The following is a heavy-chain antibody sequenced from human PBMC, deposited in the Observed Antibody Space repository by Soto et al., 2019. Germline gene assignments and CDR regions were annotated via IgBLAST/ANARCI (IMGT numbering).Heavy chain of an antibody. J-gene: IGHJ4*02. CDR3: ARCLGDKCARNTIFGVVGEGFDY. D-gene: IGHD3-3*01. V-gene: IGHV3-23*01. Sequence: EVQLLESGGDLVQPGGSLRLSCAASGFTFSSYAMSWVRQAPGKGLEWVSAISDTGGSTYYADSVKGRFTVSRDNSKNTLYLQMNSLRAEDTALYYCARCLGDKCARNTIFGVVGEGFDYWGQGTLVTVSS. CDR1: GFTFSSYA. CDR2: ISDTGGST.